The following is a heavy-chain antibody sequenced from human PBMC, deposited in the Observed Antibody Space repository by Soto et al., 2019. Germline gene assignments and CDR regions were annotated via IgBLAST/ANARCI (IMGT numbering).Heavy chain of an antibody. J-gene: IGHJ4*02. V-gene: IGHV3-33*01. CDR3: ARDRVEAAADPYFDY. CDR2: IWYDGSNK. Sequence: GGSLRLSCAASGFTFSSYGMHWVRQAPGKGLEWVAVIWYDGSNKYYADSVKGRFTISRDSSKNTLYLQMNSLRAEDTAVYYCARDRVEAAADPYFDYWGQGTLVTVSS. D-gene: IGHD6-13*01. CDR1: GFTFSSYG.